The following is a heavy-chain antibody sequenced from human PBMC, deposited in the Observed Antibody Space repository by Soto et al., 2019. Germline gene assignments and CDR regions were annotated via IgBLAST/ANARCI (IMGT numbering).Heavy chain of an antibody. D-gene: IGHD5-12*01. CDR2: ISYDGRNK. V-gene: IGHV3-30*18. Sequence: GGSLRLSCAASGFTFSSYGMHWVRQAPGKGLEWVAVISYDGRNKYYADSVKGRFTISRDNSKNTLYLQMNSLRAEDTAVYHCAKDPRGYSGYGFYFDYWGQGT. CDR3: AKDPRGYSGYGFYFDY. J-gene: IGHJ4*02. CDR1: GFTFSSYG.